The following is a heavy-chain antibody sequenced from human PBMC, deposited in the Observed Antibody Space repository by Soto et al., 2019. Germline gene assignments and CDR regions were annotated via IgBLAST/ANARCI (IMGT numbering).Heavy chain of an antibody. CDR1: GFTFSDYY. J-gene: IGHJ3*02. D-gene: IGHD2-2*01. Sequence: QVQLVESGGGLVKPGGSLRLSCAASGFTFSDYYMSWIRQAPGKGLEWVSYISSSSSYTNYADSVKGRFTISRDNAKNSLYLQMNSLRAEDTAVYYCARIDGVPAAIYAFDIWGQGTMVTVSS. V-gene: IGHV3-11*06. CDR3: ARIDGVPAAIYAFDI. CDR2: ISSSSSYT.